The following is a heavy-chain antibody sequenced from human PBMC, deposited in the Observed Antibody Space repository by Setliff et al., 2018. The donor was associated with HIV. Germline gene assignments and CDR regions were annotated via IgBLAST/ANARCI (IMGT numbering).Heavy chain of an antibody. CDR3: ASAAAAGPFDP. V-gene: IGHV3-21*01. J-gene: IGHJ5*02. CDR2: ISSSSSYI. D-gene: IGHD6-13*01. Sequence: GGSLRLSCAAPGFILSTYSMNWVRQAPGKGLEWVSSISSSSSYIYYADSVKGRFTISRDNAKNSLYLQMNSLRAEDTAVYYCASAAAAGPFDPWGQGTLVTVSS. CDR1: GFILSTYS.